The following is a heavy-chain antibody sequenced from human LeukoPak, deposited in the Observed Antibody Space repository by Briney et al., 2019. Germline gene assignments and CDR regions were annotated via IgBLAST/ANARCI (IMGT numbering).Heavy chain of an antibody. D-gene: IGHD3-9*01. CDR2: INPNSGGT. Sequence: GASVKVSCKASGYTFTGYYMHWVRQAPGQGLEWMGWINPNSGGTNYAQKFQGRVTMTRDTSISTAYMELSRLRSDDTAVYYCARAFYDILTGYYSPYYYYYMDVWGKGTTVTVSS. CDR1: GYTFTGYY. CDR3: ARAFYDILTGYYSPYYYYYMDV. J-gene: IGHJ6*03. V-gene: IGHV1-2*02.